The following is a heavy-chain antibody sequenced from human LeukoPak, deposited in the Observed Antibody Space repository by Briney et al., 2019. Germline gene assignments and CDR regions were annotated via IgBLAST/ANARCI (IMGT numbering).Heavy chain of an antibody. CDR3: ARAAVPAAGGIDY. D-gene: IGHD2-2*01. CDR1: GGSISSSSYY. Sequence: SETLSLTCTVSGGSISSSSYYWGWIRQPPGKGLEWIGSIYYSGSTYYNPSLKSRVTISVDTSKNQFSLKLSSVTAADTAVYYCARAAVPAAGGIDYWGQGTLVTVSS. CDR2: IYYSGST. V-gene: IGHV4-39*07. J-gene: IGHJ4*02.